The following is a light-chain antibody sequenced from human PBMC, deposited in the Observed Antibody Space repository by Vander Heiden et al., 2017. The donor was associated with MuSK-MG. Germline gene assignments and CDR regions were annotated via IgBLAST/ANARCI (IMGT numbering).Light chain of an antibody. J-gene: IGKJ1*01. CDR1: QSISSY. V-gene: IGKV1-39*01. Sequence: DIQSTHSPSSLSASVGDRVTLTCRASQSISSYLNWYQQKPGKAPKLLIYAASSLQSGVPSRFSGSGFGTDFSLTISRLQPEDFATYYCQQSDSTPETFGQGTKLEIK. CDR3: QQSDSTPET. CDR2: AAS.